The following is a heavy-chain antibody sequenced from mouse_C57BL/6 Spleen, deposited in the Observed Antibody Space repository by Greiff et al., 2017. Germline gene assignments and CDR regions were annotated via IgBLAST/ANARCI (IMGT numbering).Heavy chain of an antibody. CDR1: GFTFSDYG. J-gene: IGHJ1*03. Sequence: EVMLVESGGGLVKPGGSLKLSCAASGFTFSDYGMHWVRQAPEKGLEWVAYISSGSSTIYYADTVKGRFTIARDNAKNTLFLQMASLRSEDTAMYYCARHGGWLLNWYFDVWGTGTTVTVSS. V-gene: IGHV5-17*01. CDR3: ARHGGWLLNWYFDV. CDR2: ISSGSSTI. D-gene: IGHD2-3*01.